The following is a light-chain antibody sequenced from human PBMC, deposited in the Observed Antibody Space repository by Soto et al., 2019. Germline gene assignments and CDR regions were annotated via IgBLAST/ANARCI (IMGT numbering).Light chain of an antibody. CDR1: QTVLQSSINKNY. CDR2: WAS. Sequence: DIVMTQSPDSLAVSLGERATINCKSSQTVLQSSINKNYLAWYQQRPGQPPKRLIYWASTRESGVPDRFSGSESGTDFTLTISSLQAEDVAVYYCQQYYNTPLTFGGGTKVEIK. J-gene: IGKJ4*01. CDR3: QQYYNTPLT. V-gene: IGKV4-1*01.